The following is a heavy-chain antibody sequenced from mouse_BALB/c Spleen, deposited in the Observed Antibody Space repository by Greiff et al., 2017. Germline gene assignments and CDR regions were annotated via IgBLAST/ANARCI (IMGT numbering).Heavy chain of an antibody. J-gene: IGHJ2*01. V-gene: IGHV5-6*02. CDR2: ISSGGSYT. Sequence: EVMLVESGGDLVKPGGSLKLSCAASGFTFSSYGMSWVRQTPDKRLEWVATISSGGSYTYYPDSVKGRFTISRDNAKNTLYLQMSSLKSEDAAMYYCARRGFTTPTDYFDYWGQGTTLTVSS. D-gene: IGHD1-2*01. CDR1: GFTFSSYG. CDR3: ARRGFTTPTDYFDY.